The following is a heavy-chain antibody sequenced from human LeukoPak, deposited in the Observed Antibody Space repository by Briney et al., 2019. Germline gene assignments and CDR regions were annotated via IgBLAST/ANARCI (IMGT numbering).Heavy chain of an antibody. CDR3: AGEKSSWYYFTL. CDR2: TNHSGST. J-gene: IGHJ4*02. Sequence: SETLSLTCAVYGGSFSGYYWSWIRQPPGEGLEWIGETNHSGSTNYNPSLKSRVTISVDTSKNQFSLKLSSVTAADTAVYYCAGEKSSWYYFTLWGQGALVTVSS. V-gene: IGHV4-34*01. CDR1: GGSFSGYY. D-gene: IGHD6-13*01.